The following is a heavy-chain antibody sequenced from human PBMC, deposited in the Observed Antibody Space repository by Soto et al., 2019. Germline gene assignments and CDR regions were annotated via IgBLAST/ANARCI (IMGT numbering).Heavy chain of an antibody. V-gene: IGHV7-4-1*01. CDR1: GYTFTSYA. CDR2: INTNTGNP. CDR3: ARGLPLGLWFGDNDYYYYGMDV. Sequence: QVQLVQSGSELKKPGASVKVSCKASGYTFTSYAMNWVRQAPGQGLEWMGWINTNTGNPTYAQGFTGRFVFSLDTSVSTAYLQICSLKAEDTAVYYCARGLPLGLWFGDNDYYYYGMDVWGQGTTVTVSS. J-gene: IGHJ6*02. D-gene: IGHD3-10*01.